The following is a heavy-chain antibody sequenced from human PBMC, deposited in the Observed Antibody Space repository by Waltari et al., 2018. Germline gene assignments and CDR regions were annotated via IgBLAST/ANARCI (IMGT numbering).Heavy chain of an antibody. Sequence: QVQLQESGPGLVKPSETLSLTCTVSGGSISSYYWSWIRQPPGKGLEWIGYIYYSGSTNYNPSLKSRVTISVDTSKNQFSLKLSSVTAADTAVYYCARGDYYGSGSYHRLFDYWGQGTLVTVSS. CDR3: ARGDYYGSGSYHRLFDY. CDR1: GGSISSYY. CDR2: IYYSGST. D-gene: IGHD3-10*01. V-gene: IGHV4-59*01. J-gene: IGHJ4*02.